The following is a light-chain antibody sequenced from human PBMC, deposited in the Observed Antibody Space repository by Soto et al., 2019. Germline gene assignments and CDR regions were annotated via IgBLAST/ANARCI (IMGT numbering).Light chain of an antibody. CDR2: DAS. CDR1: QAINIY. CDR3: QKYVAAPLT. V-gene: IGKV1-27*01. Sequence: DIQMTQSPSSLCASVGATVTISCRASQAINIYLAWYQQKPGKLPDLLIYDASTLQIGVSSRFSGSGYGTDFTLTISNLQPEDVAIYYCQKYVAAPLTFGGGTKVDIK. J-gene: IGKJ4*01.